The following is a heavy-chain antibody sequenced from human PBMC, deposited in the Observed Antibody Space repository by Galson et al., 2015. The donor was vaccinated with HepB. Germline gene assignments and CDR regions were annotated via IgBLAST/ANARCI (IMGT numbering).Heavy chain of an antibody. Sequence: SLRLSCAASGFTFSNYNMNWVRQAPGKGLEWVSSISGTSAYKYYADSLRGRFTISRDNAKNSLYLQMNSLRAEDTAVYYCARDPLSTNWNDGVYWGQGALVTVSS. CDR2: ISGTSAYK. J-gene: IGHJ4*02. CDR1: GFTFSNYN. V-gene: IGHV3-21*01. D-gene: IGHD1-1*01. CDR3: ARDPLSTNWNDGVY.